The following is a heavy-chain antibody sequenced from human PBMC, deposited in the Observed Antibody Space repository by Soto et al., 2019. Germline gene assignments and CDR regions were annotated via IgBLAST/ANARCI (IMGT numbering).Heavy chain of an antibody. CDR1: GGSISSGGYS. V-gene: IGHV4-30-2*01. CDR2: IYHSGST. J-gene: IGHJ5*02. Sequence: PSETLSHTCAVSGGSISSGGYSWSWIRKPPGKGLEWIGYIYHSGSTYYNPSLKSRVTISVDRSKNQFSLKLSSVTAADTAVYYCARVPGPWGQGTLVTVSS. CDR3: ARVPGP.